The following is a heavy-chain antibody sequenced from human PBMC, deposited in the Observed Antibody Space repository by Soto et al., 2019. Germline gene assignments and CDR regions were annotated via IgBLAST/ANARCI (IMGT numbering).Heavy chain of an antibody. V-gene: IGHV4-39*07. Sequence: SETLSLTCTVSGGSISSSSYYWGWIRQPPGKGLEWIGSIYYSGSTYYNPSLKSRVTISVDTSKNQFSLKLSSVTAADTAVYYCARVHGGRHGDYVTPYYYYGMDVWGQGTTVTVSS. D-gene: IGHD4-17*01. CDR3: ARVHGGRHGDYVTPYYYYGMDV. J-gene: IGHJ6*02. CDR2: IYYSGST. CDR1: GGSISSSSYY.